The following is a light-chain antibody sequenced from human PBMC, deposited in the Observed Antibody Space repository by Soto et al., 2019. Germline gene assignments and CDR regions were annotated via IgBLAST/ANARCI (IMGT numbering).Light chain of an antibody. CDR3: QQYGSSPET. CDR2: GAS. V-gene: IGKV3-20*01. J-gene: IGKJ1*01. Sequence: EIVLTQSPGTLSLSPGERATLSCRASQSVGSNYLAWYQQKPGRAPRLLIYGASSRATGIPDRFSGSGSGTDFTLSISRLEPEDFSVYYCQQYGSSPETFGQGTKVEIK. CDR1: QSVGSNY.